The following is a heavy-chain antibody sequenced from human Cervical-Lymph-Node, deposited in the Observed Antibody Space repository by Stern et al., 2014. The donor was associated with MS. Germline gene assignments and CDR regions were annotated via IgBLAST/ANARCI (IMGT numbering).Heavy chain of an antibody. Sequence: EVQLVESGGGLVKPGGSLRLSCAASGITFRNAWMTWIRQAPGKGLEWVGRIKSKTDGGTTDYAAPVKGRFTISRDDSKNTLYLQMNSLKTEDTAVYYCTTLDRSYPYYYYGMDVWGQGTTVTVSS. J-gene: IGHJ6*02. V-gene: IGHV3-15*01. CDR2: IKSKTDGGTT. CDR3: TTLDRSYPYYYYGMDV. D-gene: IGHD1-26*01. CDR1: GITFRNAW.